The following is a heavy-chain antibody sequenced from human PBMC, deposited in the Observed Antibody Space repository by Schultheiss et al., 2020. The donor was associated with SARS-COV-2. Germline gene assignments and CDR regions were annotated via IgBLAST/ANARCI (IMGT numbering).Heavy chain of an antibody. D-gene: IGHD4-17*01. CDR1: GFTFSSYT. V-gene: IGHV3-33*01. CDR2: IWYDGSNQ. Sequence: GGSLRLSCESSGFTFSSYTMHWVRQAPGKGLEWVGIIWYDGSNQYYADSVKGRFTISRDNSKNTLHLLMNSLRAEDTAVYYCARDRQGDYFFHYYGADVWGQGTTVTVSS. CDR3: ARDRQGDYFFHYYGADV. J-gene: IGHJ6*02.